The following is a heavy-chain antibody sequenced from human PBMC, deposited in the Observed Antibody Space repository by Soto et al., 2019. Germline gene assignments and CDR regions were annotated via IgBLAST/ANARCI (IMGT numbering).Heavy chain of an antibody. CDR3: GGTYYYGGGSFYPGPGWSYYSSGMDV. V-gene: IGHV4-39*01. Sequence: SETLSLTCTVSGGSISSSSYYWGWIRQPPGKGLEWIGSIYYSGSTYYNPSLKSRVTISVDTSKNQFSLKLSSVTAADTAVYNGGGTYYYGGGSFYPGPGWSYYSSGMDVWGEGPTLT. CDR1: GGSISSSSYY. D-gene: IGHD3-10*01. CDR2: IYYSGST. J-gene: IGHJ6*02.